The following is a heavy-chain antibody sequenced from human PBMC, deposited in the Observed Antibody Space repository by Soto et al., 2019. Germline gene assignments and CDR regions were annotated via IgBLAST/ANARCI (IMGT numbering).Heavy chain of an antibody. D-gene: IGHD1-26*01. CDR2: VSSSGYST. CDR3: AKEISSTSGSYFYYHGLDV. CDR1: GITFSTHA. Sequence: GGSLRLSCAVSGITFSTHAMTWVRQAPGKGLEWVSTVSSSGYSTYEAESVKGRFTISRDNSKNTVYLQMNSLRADDTAVYYCAKEISSTSGSYFYYHGLDVWGQGTTVTAP. J-gene: IGHJ6*02. V-gene: IGHV3-23*01.